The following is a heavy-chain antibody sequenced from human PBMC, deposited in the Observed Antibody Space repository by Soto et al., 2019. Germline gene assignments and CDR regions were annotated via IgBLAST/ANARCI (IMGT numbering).Heavy chain of an antibody. V-gene: IGHV4-31*03. CDR1: GGYISSAGSF. J-gene: IGHJ5*01. CDR3: ARGYSRPDWFDS. CDR2: MSHSETT. Sequence: QVQLQESGPGLMKPSQTLSLTCTVSGGYISSAGSFWSWVRQHPGKGLEWIGYMSHSETTHYHSSRKSRVTISIVTSNNQFSLNLGSVTAADTAVYYCARGYSRPDWFDSWGPGTLVIVSS. D-gene: IGHD5-12*01.